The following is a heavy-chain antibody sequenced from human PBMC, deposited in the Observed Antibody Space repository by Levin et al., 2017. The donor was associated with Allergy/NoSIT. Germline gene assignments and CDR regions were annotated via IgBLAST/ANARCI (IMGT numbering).Heavy chain of an antibody. Sequence: SQTLSLTCTVSGGSISGYYWSWIRQPPGRGPEWIGYIYYSGSTTYNPSLKSRVTISVDTSKNQLSLKLSSVTAADTAVYYCAWTRRDGFNSWFDPWGQGTLVTVSS. CDR3: AWTRRDGFNSWFDP. CDR2: IYYSGST. CDR1: GGSISGYY. V-gene: IGHV4-59*01. J-gene: IGHJ5*02. D-gene: IGHD5-24*01.